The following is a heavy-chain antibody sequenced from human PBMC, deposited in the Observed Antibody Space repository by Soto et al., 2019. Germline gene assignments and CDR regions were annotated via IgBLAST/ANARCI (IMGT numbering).Heavy chain of an antibody. J-gene: IGHJ4*02. V-gene: IGHV4-59*01. Sequence: QVQLQESGPGLVKPSETLSLTCTVSGGSISNYYCSWIRQPPGKGLEWIGYIYYSGSTNYNPSLKSRVTISVDTSKNQFSPKLSSVPAADTAVYYCARAGAATLSDYWGQGTLVTVSS. D-gene: IGHD2-15*01. CDR2: IYYSGST. CDR3: ARAGAATLSDY. CDR1: GGSISNYY.